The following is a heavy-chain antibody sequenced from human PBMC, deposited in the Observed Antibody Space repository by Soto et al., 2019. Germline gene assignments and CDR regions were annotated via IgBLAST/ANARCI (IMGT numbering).Heavy chain of an antibody. J-gene: IGHJ4*02. CDR2: ISYDGSNK. D-gene: IGHD6-19*01. V-gene: IGHV3-30*18. CDR3: AKDLFPEPSSGWSLFDY. CDR1: GFTFSSYG. Sequence: GGSLRLSCAASGFTFSSYGMHWVRQAPGKGLEWVAVISYDGSNKYYADSVKGRFTTSRDNSKNTLYLQMNSLRAEDTAVYYCAKDLFPEPSSGWSLFDYWGQGTLVTVSS.